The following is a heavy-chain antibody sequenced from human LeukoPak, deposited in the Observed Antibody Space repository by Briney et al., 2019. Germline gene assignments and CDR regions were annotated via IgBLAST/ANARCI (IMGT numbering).Heavy chain of an antibody. CDR2: IYNSGDT. J-gene: IGHJ1*01. CDR1: GGSISSNY. Sequence: SETLSLTCTVSGGSISSNYWNWIRQPPGKGLEWIGYIYNSGDTNYNPSLKSRVTISADTSKNQFSLKLTSVTAADTAVYYCARSGSGHGEFFQYWGQGTLVTVSS. V-gene: IGHV4-59*01. D-gene: IGHD2-15*01. CDR3: ARSGSGHGEFFQY.